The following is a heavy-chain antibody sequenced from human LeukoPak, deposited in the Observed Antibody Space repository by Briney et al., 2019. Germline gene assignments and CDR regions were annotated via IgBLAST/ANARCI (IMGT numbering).Heavy chain of an antibody. CDR3: ARDLSLVVAGDAFDI. Sequence: AGGFLRLSCAASGFTFSSYWMSWVRQAPGKGLEWVSSISSSSSYIYYADSVKGRFTISRDNAKNSLYLQMNSLRAEDTAVYYCARDLSLVVAGDAFDIWGQGTMVTVSS. V-gene: IGHV3-21*01. J-gene: IGHJ3*02. CDR1: GFTFSSYW. CDR2: ISSSSSYI.